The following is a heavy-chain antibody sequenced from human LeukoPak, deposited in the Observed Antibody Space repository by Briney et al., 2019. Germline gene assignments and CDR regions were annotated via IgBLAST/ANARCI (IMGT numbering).Heavy chain of an antibody. Sequence: SETLSLTCAVYGGSFSGYYWSWIRQPPGKGLEWIGYFHYTRNTNYNPSLRGRVTMSADTSKNQFSLKLNSVTAADTAVYYCARRARATAGGDYFDYWGQGTLVTVSS. J-gene: IGHJ4*02. D-gene: IGHD6-13*01. CDR2: FHYTRNT. V-gene: IGHV4-59*08. CDR1: GGSFSGYY. CDR3: ARRARATAGGDYFDY.